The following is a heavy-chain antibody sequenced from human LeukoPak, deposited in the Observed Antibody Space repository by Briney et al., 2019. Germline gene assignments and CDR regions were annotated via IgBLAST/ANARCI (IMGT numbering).Heavy chain of an antibody. J-gene: IGHJ4*02. CDR3: ARGTAGPYYDFWSGYYDY. Sequence: GASVKVSCKASGYTFTGYYMHWVRQAPGQGLEWMGRINPNSGGTNYAQKFQGRVTMTRDTSISTAYMELSRLRSDDTAVYYCARGTAGPYYDFWSGYYDYWGQGTLVTVSS. D-gene: IGHD3-3*01. CDR1: GYTFTGYY. V-gene: IGHV1-2*06. CDR2: INPNSGGT.